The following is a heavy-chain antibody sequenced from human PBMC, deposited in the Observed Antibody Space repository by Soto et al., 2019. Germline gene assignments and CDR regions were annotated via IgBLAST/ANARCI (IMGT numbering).Heavy chain of an antibody. J-gene: IGHJ3*02. V-gene: IGHV3-48*02. CDR2: ISSSSSTI. Sequence: PGGSLRLSCAASGFTFSSYSMNWVRQAPGKGLEWVSYISSSSSTIYYADSVKGRFTISRDNAKNSLYLQMNSLRDEDTAVYYCARVRSGLGSEAFDIWGQGTMVTVSS. CDR3: ARVRSGLGSEAFDI. CDR1: GFTFSSYS.